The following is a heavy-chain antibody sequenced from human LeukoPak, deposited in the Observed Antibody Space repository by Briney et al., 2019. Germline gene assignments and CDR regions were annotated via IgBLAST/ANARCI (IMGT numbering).Heavy chain of an antibody. D-gene: IGHD3-3*01. CDR3: AKDSRRFLEWLFDY. Sequence: GRSLRLSCAASGFTFDDYAMHWVRQAPGKGLEWVSGISWNRGSIGYADSVKGRFTISRDNTKNSLYLQMNSLRAEDMALYYCAKDSRRFLEWLFDYWGQGTLVTVSS. V-gene: IGHV3-9*03. J-gene: IGHJ4*02. CDR2: ISWNRGSI. CDR1: GFTFDDYA.